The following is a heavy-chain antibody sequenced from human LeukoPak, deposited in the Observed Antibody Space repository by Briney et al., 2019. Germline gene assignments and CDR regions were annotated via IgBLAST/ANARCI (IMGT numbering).Heavy chain of an antibody. CDR3: ARGGLGGYDLITDY. Sequence: SETLSLTCTVSGGSTSSSSYYWGWIRQPPGKGLEWIGSIYYSGSTYYNPSLKSRVTISVDTSKNQFSLKLSSVTAADTAVYYCARGGLGGYDLITDYWGQGTLVTVSS. V-gene: IGHV4-39*07. J-gene: IGHJ4*02. CDR1: GGSTSSSSYY. D-gene: IGHD5-12*01. CDR2: IYYSGST.